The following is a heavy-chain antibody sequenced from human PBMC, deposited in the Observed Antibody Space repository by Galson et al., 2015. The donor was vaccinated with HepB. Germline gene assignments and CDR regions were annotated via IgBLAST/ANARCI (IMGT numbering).Heavy chain of an antibody. V-gene: IGHV1-69*06. J-gene: IGHJ3*02. D-gene: IGHD4-23*01. CDR1: GGTFSSYA. Sequence: SVKVSCKASGGTFSSYAISWVRQAPGQGLEWMGGIIPIFGTANYAQKFQGRVTITADKSTSTAYMELSSLRSEDTAVYYCARDFTEMTTVATHDAFDIWGQGTMVTVSS. CDR3: ARDFTEMTTVATHDAFDI. CDR2: IIPIFGTA.